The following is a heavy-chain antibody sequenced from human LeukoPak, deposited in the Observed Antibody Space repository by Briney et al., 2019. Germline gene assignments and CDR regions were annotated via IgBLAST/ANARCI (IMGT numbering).Heavy chain of an antibody. J-gene: IGHJ3*02. CDR1: GDTFTGYG. CDR2: ISAYNGNT. CDR3: ARPLGLIVVVPTAIDDAFDI. Sequence: ASVKVSCKASGDTFTGYGISWVRQAPGQGLEWMGWISAYNGNTNYTQKLHGRVTMTTDTSTSTAYMELRSLRSDDTAVYYCARPLGLIVVVPTAIDDAFDIWGQGTMVTVSS. V-gene: IGHV1-18*01. D-gene: IGHD2-2*01.